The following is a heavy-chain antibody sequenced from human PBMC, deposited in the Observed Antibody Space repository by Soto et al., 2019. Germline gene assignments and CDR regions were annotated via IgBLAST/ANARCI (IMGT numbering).Heavy chain of an antibody. D-gene: IGHD1-1*01. CDR2: IDWNSGIR. Sequence: EVQLVESGGGLVQPGTSLRLSCAASGFIFADYAMHWVRQVPGKGLEWVSGIDWNSGIRVYADSVKGRFTISRDSAKSSLYLQMNSLTPEDTALYYCTQHMVNYRSRTRGAFDFWGQGTMVTVSS. J-gene: IGHJ3*01. CDR3: TQHMVNYRSRTRGAFDF. V-gene: IGHV3-9*01. CDR1: GFIFADYA.